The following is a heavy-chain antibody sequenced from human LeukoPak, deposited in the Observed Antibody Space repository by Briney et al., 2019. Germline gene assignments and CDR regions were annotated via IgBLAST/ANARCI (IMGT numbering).Heavy chain of an antibody. J-gene: IGHJ5*02. V-gene: IGHV3-74*01. CDR2: IDSDGTRT. Sequence: TGGSLRLSCAASGFAFSTYWMHWVRQAPGKGLVWVSRIDSDGTRTTYADSVKGRFTISRDNAKNTLYLQMSSLRVEDTAVYYCARSPNCGGDCSWGQGTLVTVSS. CDR1: GFAFSTYW. D-gene: IGHD2-21*02. CDR3: ARSPNCGGDCS.